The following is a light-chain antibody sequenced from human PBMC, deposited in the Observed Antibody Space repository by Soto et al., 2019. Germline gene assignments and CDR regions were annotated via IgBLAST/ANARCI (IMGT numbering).Light chain of an antibody. Sequence: EIVMTQSPATLCVSPGERATLSCRASQSVSSNLAWYQQKPGQAPRLLIYGASTRATGIPARFSGSGSGTEFALTISSLQSEDFAVYYCQQYGSSPPITFGQGTRLEIK. CDR2: GAS. CDR3: QQYGSSPPIT. CDR1: QSVSSN. J-gene: IGKJ5*01. V-gene: IGKV3-15*01.